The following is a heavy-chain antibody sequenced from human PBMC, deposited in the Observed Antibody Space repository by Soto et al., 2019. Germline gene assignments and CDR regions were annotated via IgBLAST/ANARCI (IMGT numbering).Heavy chain of an antibody. CDR2: ISSSSTI. V-gene: IGHV3-48*01. D-gene: IGHD5-12*01. CDR3: ARHSGYPYYYYMDV. Sequence: EVQLVESGGGLVQPGGSLRLSCAASGFTFSSYSMNWVRQAPGKGLEWVSYISSSSTIYYADSVKGRFTISRDNAKNSLYLQMNSLRAEDTAVYYCARHSGYPYYYYMDVWGKGTTVTVSS. J-gene: IGHJ6*03. CDR1: GFTFSSYS.